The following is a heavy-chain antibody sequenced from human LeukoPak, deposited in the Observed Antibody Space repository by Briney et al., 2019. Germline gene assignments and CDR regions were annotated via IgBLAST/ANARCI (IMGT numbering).Heavy chain of an antibody. CDR2: IYTSGST. D-gene: IGHD2-15*01. V-gene: IGHV4-4*09. CDR3: ARVAGYCSGGSCYSRYYFDY. CDR1: GGSISSYY. Sequence: SETLSLTCTVSGGSISSYYWSWIRQPPGKGLEWIGYIYTSGSTNYNPSLKSRVTISVDTSKNQFSLKLSSVTAADTAVYYCARVAGYCSGGSCYSRYYFDYWGQGTLVTVSS. J-gene: IGHJ4*02.